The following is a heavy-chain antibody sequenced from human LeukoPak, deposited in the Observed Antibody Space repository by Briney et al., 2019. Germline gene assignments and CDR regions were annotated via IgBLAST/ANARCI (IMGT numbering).Heavy chain of an antibody. J-gene: IGHJ6*02. Sequence: ASVKVSCKASGYTFTSYGISWVRQAPGHGLEWMGWISAYNGNTNYAQKLQGRVTITTDTSTSTAYMELRSLRSDDTAVYYCARDREYSSSHYYYGMDVWGQGTTVTVSS. CDR1: GYTFTSYG. D-gene: IGHD6-6*01. CDR2: ISAYNGNT. V-gene: IGHV1-18*01. CDR3: ARDREYSSSHYYYGMDV.